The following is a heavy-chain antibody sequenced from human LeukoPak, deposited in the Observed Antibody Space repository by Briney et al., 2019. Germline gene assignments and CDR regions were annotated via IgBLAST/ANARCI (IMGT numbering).Heavy chain of an antibody. CDR3: AKDFRCSSTSCYTGFDY. D-gene: IGHD2-2*02. J-gene: IGHJ4*02. CDR1: GFTFDDDA. CDR2: ISWNSGSI. V-gene: IGHV3-9*01. Sequence: PGGSLRLSCAASGFTFDDDAMHWVRQAPGKGLEWVSGISWNSGSIGYADSVKGRFTISRDNAKNSLYLQMNSLRAEDTALYYCAKDFRCSSTSCYTGFDYWGQGTLVTVSS.